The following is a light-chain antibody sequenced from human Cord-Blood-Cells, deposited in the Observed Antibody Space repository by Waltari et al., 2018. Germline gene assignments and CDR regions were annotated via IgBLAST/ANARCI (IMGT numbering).Light chain of an antibody. V-gene: IGKV3-15*01. J-gene: IGKJ2*01. CDR3: QQYNNWPAGGYN. CDR2: GAS. Sequence: EIVMTQSPATLSVSPGERATLSCRASQSVSSNLAWYQQKPGQAPRLLIYGASTRATGIPARFSGSGSGTEFTLTISSLQSEDFAVYYCQQYNNWPAGGYNFGQGTKLEIK. CDR1: QSVSSN.